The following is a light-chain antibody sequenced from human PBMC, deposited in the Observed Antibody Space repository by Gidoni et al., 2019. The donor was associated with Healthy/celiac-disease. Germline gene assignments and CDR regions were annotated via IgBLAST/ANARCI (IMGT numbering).Light chain of an antibody. Sequence: DIVMTQSPDSLAVSLGESATINCKSSQSVLYSTNNKNYLAWYQQKPGQPPKLLIYWASTRESGVPDRFSGSGSGKDFTLTISSLQAEDVAVYYCQQYYSTPPTFGPGTKVDIK. CDR1: QSVLYSTNNKNY. CDR3: QQYYSTPPT. J-gene: IGKJ3*01. V-gene: IGKV4-1*01. CDR2: WAS.